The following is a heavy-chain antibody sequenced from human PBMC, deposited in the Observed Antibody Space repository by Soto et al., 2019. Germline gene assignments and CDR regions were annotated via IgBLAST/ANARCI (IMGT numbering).Heavy chain of an antibody. Sequence: LRLSCAASGLSVSSNFMTWVRQAPGKGPEWVSVIHSDGGAEYADSVKGRFTISRDNSKNTLYLQMNSLRAEDTAVYYCARDKYCSGGSCYGQMDVWGTGTKVTVSS. J-gene: IGHJ6*04. V-gene: IGHV3-66*01. CDR1: GLSVSSNF. D-gene: IGHD2-15*01. CDR3: ARDKYCSGGSCYGQMDV. CDR2: IHSDGGA.